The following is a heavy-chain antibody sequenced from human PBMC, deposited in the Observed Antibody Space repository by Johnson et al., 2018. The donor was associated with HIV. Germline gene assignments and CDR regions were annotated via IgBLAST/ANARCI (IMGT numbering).Heavy chain of an antibody. J-gene: IGHJ3*02. CDR3: ARVVAFKVRDLYYYDSSGSNDAFDI. CDR2: INWNGGST. Sequence: VQLVESGGGVVRPGGSLRLSCVVSGFTFDNYGMTWVRQAPGKGLEWVSAINWNGGSTGYADSVKGRFIISRDNAKNSLYLQMNSLRVEDTAWYYFARVVAFKVRDLYYYDSSGSNDAFDIWGQGTLVTVSS. V-gene: IGHV3-20*04. CDR1: GFTFDNYG. D-gene: IGHD3-22*01.